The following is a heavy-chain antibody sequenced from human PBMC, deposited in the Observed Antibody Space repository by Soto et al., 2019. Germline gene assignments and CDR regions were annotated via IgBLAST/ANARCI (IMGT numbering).Heavy chain of an antibody. Sequence: QMQLVQSGAEVKKTGSSVKGSCKASGYTLTYRYVHWVRQAPGQALEWMGWITPFNGNTNYAQKFQDRVSLTSDKSMRTVYMELSSLRSDDTAMYYCARLAEGDGVDIWGQGTMVTVSS. CDR3: ARLAEGDGVDI. V-gene: IGHV1-45*02. CDR1: GYTLTYRY. J-gene: IGHJ3*02. CDR2: ITPFNGNT.